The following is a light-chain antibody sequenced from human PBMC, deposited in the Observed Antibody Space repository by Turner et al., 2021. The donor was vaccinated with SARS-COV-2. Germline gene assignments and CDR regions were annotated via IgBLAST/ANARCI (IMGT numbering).Light chain of an antibody. J-gene: IGLJ1*01. CDR1: SSDVGGYDY. CDR2: GGF. Sequence: QSALTQPASVSGSPGQSITISCTGTSSDVGGYDYVSWYQHHPGKAPKLIIYGGFYRASGGFNPFPGFKAGKTGLLGNLGPQAEDEAHYYCSSYAGTTTLIFGTGTKVTVL. CDR3: SSYAGTTTLI. V-gene: IGLV2-14*01.